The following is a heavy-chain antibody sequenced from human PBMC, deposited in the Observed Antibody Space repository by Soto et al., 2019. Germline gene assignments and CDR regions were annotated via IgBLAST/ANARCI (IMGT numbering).Heavy chain of an antibody. CDR3: AREYRATVTTPYFDY. V-gene: IGHV3-23*01. CDR1: GFTFSSYA. Sequence: PGGSLRLSCAASGFTFSSYAMSWVRQAPGKGLEWVSAISGSGGSTYYADSVKGRFTISRDNAKNSLYLQMNNLRAEDTAVYYCAREYRATVTTPYFDYWGQGTLVTVSS. J-gene: IGHJ4*02. D-gene: IGHD4-17*01. CDR2: ISGSGGST.